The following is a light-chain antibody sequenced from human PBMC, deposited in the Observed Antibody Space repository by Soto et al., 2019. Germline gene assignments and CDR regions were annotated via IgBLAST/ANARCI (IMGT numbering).Light chain of an antibody. Sequence: QSALTQPASVSGSPGQSITISCGGTSSDVGAYIYVSWYQQFPGKAPKLILYEVTNRPSGVSNRFSGSKSGNTASLTISGLQAEDEADYYCSSYTTNITPVVFGGGTKLTVL. J-gene: IGLJ2*01. CDR2: EVT. V-gene: IGLV2-14*03. CDR3: SSYTTNITPVV. CDR1: SSDVGAYIY.